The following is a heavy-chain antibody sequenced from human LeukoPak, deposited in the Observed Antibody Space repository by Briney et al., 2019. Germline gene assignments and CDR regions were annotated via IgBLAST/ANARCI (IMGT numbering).Heavy chain of an antibody. CDR1: GYTFISYT. J-gene: IGHJ3*02. CDR2: INAANGAT. CDR3: ARDLEWELLPGRAFDI. Sequence: GASVKVSCKASGYTFISYTMNWVRQAPGQRLEWMGWINAANGATKNSQKFQGRVTITRDTSASTACMELSSLRSEDTAVYYCARDLEWELLPGRAFDIWGQGTMVTVSS. V-gene: IGHV1-3*01. D-gene: IGHD1-26*01.